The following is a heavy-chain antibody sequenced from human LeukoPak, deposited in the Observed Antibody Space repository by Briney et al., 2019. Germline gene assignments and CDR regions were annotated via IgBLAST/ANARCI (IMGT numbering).Heavy chain of an antibody. D-gene: IGHD3-3*01. CDR1: GFTFSSYA. Sequence: GGSLRLSCAASGFTFSSYAMSWVRQAPGKGLKWVSAISGSGGSTYYADSVKGRFTISRDNSKNTLYLQMNSLRAEDTAVYYCAKSHDFWSGYSLDYYYYYGMDVWGQGTTVTVSS. J-gene: IGHJ6*02. CDR2: ISGSGGST. CDR3: AKSHDFWSGYSLDYYYYYGMDV. V-gene: IGHV3-23*01.